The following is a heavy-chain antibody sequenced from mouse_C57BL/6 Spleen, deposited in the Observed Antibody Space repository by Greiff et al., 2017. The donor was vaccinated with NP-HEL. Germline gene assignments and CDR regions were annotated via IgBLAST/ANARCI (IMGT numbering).Heavy chain of an antibody. CDR2: ISDGGSYT. V-gene: IGHV5-4*01. Sequence: EVKLVESGGGLVKPGGSLKLSCAASGFTFSSYAMSWVRQTPEKRLEWVATISDGGSYTYYPDNVKGRFTISRDNAKNNLYLQMSHLKSEDTAMYYCAREGLRRDAMDYWGQGTSVTVSS. J-gene: IGHJ4*01. CDR1: GFTFSSYA. CDR3: AREGLRRDAMDY. D-gene: IGHD2-2*01.